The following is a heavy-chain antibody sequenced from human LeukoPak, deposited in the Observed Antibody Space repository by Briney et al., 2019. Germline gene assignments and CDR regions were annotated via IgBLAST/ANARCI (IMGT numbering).Heavy chain of an antibody. CDR3: ARDSSGYSIDY. V-gene: IGHV3-66*01. CDR2: IYSGGST. CDR1: GFTVSSNY. J-gene: IGHJ4*02. Sequence: TGGSLRLSCAASGFTVSSNYMSWVRQAPGKGLEWVSVIYSGGSTYYADSVKGRFTISRDNSKNTLNLQMNNMRAEDTAVYHCARDSSGYSIDYWGQGTLVTVSS. D-gene: IGHD3-22*01.